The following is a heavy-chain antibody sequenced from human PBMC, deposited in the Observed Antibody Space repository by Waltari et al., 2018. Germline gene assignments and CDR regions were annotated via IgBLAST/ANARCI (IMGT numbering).Heavy chain of an antibody. CDR2: IYHIGSH. J-gene: IGHJ4*02. Sequence: QVQLQESGPGLVKPSGTLSLTCAVSGGSISSSNWWSWVRQPPGKGLEWIGEIYHIGSHTYNPSLKSRVTISVDKSKNQFSLKLSSVTAADTAVYYCASHRVEMATHPLDYWGQGTLVTVSS. CDR3: ASHRVEMATHPLDY. CDR1: GGSISSSNW. V-gene: IGHV4-4*02. D-gene: IGHD5-12*01.